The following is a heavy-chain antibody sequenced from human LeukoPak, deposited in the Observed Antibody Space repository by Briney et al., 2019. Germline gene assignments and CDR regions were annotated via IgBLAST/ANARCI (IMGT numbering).Heavy chain of an antibody. CDR2: INHSGST. V-gene: IGHV4-34*01. D-gene: IGHD3-22*01. J-gene: IGHJ4*02. Sequence: PSETLSLTCAVHGGSFSGSYWSSIRQPPGKGLEWIGEINHSGSTNYNPSLKSRVTISVDTSKHQSSLNLSSVAAAPRTVYYFTRRSQWLPPFDYWGQGTLVTVSS. CDR1: GGSFSGSY. CDR3: TRRSQWLPPFDY.